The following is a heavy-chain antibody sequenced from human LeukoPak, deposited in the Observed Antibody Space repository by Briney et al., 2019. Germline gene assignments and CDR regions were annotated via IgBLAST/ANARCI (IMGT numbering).Heavy chain of an antibody. D-gene: IGHD5-18*01. CDR2: IREDGNEK. Sequence: GGSLRLSCAASGFTFSSYWMSWVRQAPGKGLEWVANIREDGNEKYYADSVKGQFTISRDNAKNSLFLQMNSLRAEDTAVYYCARDPYSYGYEDYWGQGTLVTVSS. CDR3: ARDPYSYGYEDY. V-gene: IGHV3-7*01. CDR1: GFTFSSYW. J-gene: IGHJ4*02.